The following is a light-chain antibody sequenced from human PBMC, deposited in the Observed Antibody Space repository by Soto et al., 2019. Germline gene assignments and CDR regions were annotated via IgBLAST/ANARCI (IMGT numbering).Light chain of an antibody. CDR2: DVS. CDR3: SSYTSSSTPYV. CDR1: SSDVGGYNY. Sequence: QSALTQPASVSGSPGQSLTISCTGTSSDVGGYNYVSWYQQHPGKAPKLMIYDVSNRPSGVSNRFSGSKSGNTASLTISGRQAEDEAAYYCSSYTSSSTPYVFGTGTKVTVL. J-gene: IGLJ1*01. V-gene: IGLV2-14*01.